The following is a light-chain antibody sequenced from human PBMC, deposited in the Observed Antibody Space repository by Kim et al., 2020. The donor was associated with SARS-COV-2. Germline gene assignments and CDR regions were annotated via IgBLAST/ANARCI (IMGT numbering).Light chain of an antibody. CDR3: AAWDGGVV. J-gene: IGLJ2*01. Sequence: ELTQPPSASGTPGQRVTISCSGSSSNIGSNTVNWYQQLPGTAPKLLSYSNNQRPSGVPDRFSGSKSGTSASLAISGLQSEDEADYYCAAWDGGVVFGG. CDR2: SNN. V-gene: IGLV1-44*01. CDR1: SSNIGSNT.